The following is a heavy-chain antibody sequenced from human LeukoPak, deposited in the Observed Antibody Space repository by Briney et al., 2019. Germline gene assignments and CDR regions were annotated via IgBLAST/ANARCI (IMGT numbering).Heavy chain of an antibody. CDR1: GFTFSTYV. J-gene: IGHJ4*02. Sequence: GGSLRLSCAASGFTFSTYVMHWVRQAPGKGLEWVAFIRYDGSNKYYADSVKGRFTISRDNSKNTLFLQMNSLRAEDTAVYYCAKDREHIVVVIAMGILDNWGQGTLVTVSS. D-gene: IGHD2-21*01. CDR3: AKDREHIVVVIAMGILDN. V-gene: IGHV3-30*02. CDR2: IRYDGSNK.